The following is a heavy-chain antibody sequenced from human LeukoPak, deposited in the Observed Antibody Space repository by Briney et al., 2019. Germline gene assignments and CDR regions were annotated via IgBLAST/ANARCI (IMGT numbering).Heavy chain of an antibody. CDR3: AMPANFDY. CDR2: IRYDGSNK. Sequence: PGGSLRLSCAASGFTFSIYGMHWVRQAPDKGLEWVAFIRYDGSNKYYADSVKGRFTISRDNSKNTLYLQMNSLRAEDTAVYYCAMPANFDYWGQGTLVTVSS. J-gene: IGHJ4*02. CDR1: GFTFSIYG. V-gene: IGHV3-30*02.